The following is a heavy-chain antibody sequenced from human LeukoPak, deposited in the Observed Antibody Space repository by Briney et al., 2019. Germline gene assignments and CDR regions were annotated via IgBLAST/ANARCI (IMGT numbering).Heavy chain of an antibody. J-gene: IGHJ5*02. CDR1: GGSISSGDYY. V-gene: IGHV4-30-4*01. CDR3: ARGSSNDYGDYEVGFDP. CDR2: IYYSGST. Sequence: SETLSLTCTVSGGSISSGDYYWSWLRQPPGKGLEWIGYIYYSGSTYYNPSLKSRVTISVDTSKNQFSLKLSSVTAADTAGYYCARGSSNDYGDYEVGFDPWGQGTLVTVSS. D-gene: IGHD4-17*01.